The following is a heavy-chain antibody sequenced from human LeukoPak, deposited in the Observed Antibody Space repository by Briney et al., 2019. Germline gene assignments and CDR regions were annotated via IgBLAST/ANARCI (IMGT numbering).Heavy chain of an antibody. CDR3: ARLIGDYYDNSRSSYWHGHLDY. Sequence: ASVKVSCKASGYTFTRNYINWLRQAPGQGLEWTGMIDPSGGGTAYAQKFQDRVTMTSDTSTSTVYMELNSLRSEDTAVYYCARLIGDYYDNSRSSYWHGHLDYWGQGALATVSS. CDR2: IDPSGGGT. D-gene: IGHD3-22*01. V-gene: IGHV1-46*01. J-gene: IGHJ4*02. CDR1: GYTFTRNY.